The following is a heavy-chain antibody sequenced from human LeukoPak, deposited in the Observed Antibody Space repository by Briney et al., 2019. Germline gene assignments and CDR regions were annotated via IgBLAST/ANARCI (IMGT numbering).Heavy chain of an antibody. J-gene: IGHJ3*01. Sequence: SVKVSCKVSGGNFNNYAINWVRQAPGQGLEWMGGILPIFGTAKYTQKFQGRVTITADESTSSVYMDLSSLMSGDTAVYYCARARGSFPDAFDFWGQGTMVIVSS. CDR3: ARARGSFPDAFDF. D-gene: IGHD1-26*01. CDR1: GGNFNNYA. V-gene: IGHV1-69*13. CDR2: ILPIFGTA.